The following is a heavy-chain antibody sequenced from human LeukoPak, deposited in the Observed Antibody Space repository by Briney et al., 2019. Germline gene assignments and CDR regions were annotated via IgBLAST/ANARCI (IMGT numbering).Heavy chain of an antibody. CDR3: GKDQGNGDYYRNYYYMEF. D-gene: IGHD4-17*01. J-gene: IGHJ6*03. Sequence: GGSLRLSCVASEFTFSSYAVSWVRQAPGKGLEWVSFMSYNGGRVHYADSVKGRFTISRDKSRNTAYLQMNSLRAEDTAVYYCGKDQGNGDYYRNYYYMEFWGKGTTVIVSS. CDR2: MSYNGGRV. V-gene: IGHV3-23*01. CDR1: EFTFSSYA.